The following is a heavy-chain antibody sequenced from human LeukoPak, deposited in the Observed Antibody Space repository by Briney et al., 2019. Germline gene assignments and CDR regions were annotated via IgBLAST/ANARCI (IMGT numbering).Heavy chain of an antibody. D-gene: IGHD5-24*01. J-gene: IGHJ4*02. Sequence: SQTLSLTCTVSGGSISSGGYYWSWIRQPPGKGLEWIGYIYHSGSTYYNPSLKSRVTISVDRSKNQFSLKLSSVTAADTAVYYCARNRDGYNSFDYWGQGTLVTVSS. V-gene: IGHV4-30-2*01. CDR1: GGSISSGGYY. CDR3: ARNRDGYNSFDY. CDR2: IYHSGST.